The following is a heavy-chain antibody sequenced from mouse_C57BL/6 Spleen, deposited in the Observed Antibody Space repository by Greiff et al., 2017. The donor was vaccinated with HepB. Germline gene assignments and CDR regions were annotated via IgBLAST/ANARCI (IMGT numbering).Heavy chain of an antibody. CDR2: IYPGSGST. D-gene: IGHD2-4*01. CDR1: GYTFTSYW. CDR3: ARSDYDVGAMDY. V-gene: IGHV1-55*01. J-gene: IGHJ4*01. Sequence: QVQLQQPGAELVKPGASVKMSCKASGYTFTSYWITWVKQRPGQGLEWIGDIYPGSGSTNYNEKFKSKVTLTVDTSSSTAYMQLSSLTSEDSAVYYCARSDYDVGAMDYWGQGTSVTVSS.